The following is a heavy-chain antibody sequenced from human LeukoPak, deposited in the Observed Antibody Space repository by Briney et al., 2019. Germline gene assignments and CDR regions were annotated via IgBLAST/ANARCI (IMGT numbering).Heavy chain of an antibody. Sequence: PGGSLRLSCAASGFTVSSNYMSWVRQAPGKGLEWVSIIYSGGSTYYADSVRGRFTISRDNSKNTLYLLMNSLRAEDTAVYYCAKGGQQQLVPFDYWGQGTLVTVSS. CDR1: GFTVSSNY. V-gene: IGHV3-66*01. D-gene: IGHD6-13*01. CDR2: IYSGGST. J-gene: IGHJ4*02. CDR3: AKGGQQQLVPFDY.